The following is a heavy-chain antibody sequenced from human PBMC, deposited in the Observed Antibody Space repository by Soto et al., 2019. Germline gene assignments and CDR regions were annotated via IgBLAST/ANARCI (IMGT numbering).Heavy chain of an antibody. CDR2: INHSGST. CDR1: GGSFSGYY. Sequence: QVQLQQWGAGLLKPSETLSLTCAVYGGSFSGYYWSWIRQPPGKGLEWIGEINHSGSTNYNPSLKSRVTISVDTSKYQFSLKLSSVTAADTAVYYCARGHSSSAPYYFDYWGQGTLVTVSS. V-gene: IGHV4-34*01. J-gene: IGHJ4*02. CDR3: ARGHSSSAPYYFDY. D-gene: IGHD6-6*01.